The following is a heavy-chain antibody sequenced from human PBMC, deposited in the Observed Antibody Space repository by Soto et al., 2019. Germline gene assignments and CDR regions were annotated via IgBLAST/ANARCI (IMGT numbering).Heavy chain of an antibody. V-gene: IGHV1-69*13. Sequence: SVKVSCKASGGTFSSYAISWVRQAPGRGLEWVGGIIPLFGTTNYAQKFRGRVTVTADESTSTVYMEVRSLRFEDTAVYYCARAHGSSWYNWFDPWGQGTLVTVSS. CDR3: ARAHGSSWYNWFDP. CDR2: IIPLFGTT. CDR1: GGTFSSYA. J-gene: IGHJ5*02. D-gene: IGHD6-13*01.